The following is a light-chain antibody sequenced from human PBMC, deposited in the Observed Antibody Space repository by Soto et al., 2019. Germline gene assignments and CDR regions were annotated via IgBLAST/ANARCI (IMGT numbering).Light chain of an antibody. CDR2: GGS. Sequence: EVVMTQSPATLSASPGERVTLSCRASQNLGSSLAWYQQRPGQAPRLLLYGGSTRATGIPARFSGSGSGTDFNVTISSLQSEYFAVYYCQQYPYWPTYTFGQGTNLDFK. J-gene: IGKJ2*01. V-gene: IGKV3-15*01. CDR1: QNLGSS. CDR3: QQYPYWPTYT.